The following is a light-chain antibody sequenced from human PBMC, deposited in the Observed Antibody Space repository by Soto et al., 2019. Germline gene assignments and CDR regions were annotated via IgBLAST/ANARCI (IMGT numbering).Light chain of an antibody. V-gene: IGKV1-5*01. CDR2: DGS. J-gene: IGKJ1*01. Sequence: DIQMTQSPSTLSASVGDRVTITCRASQSIDRWLAWYQQKPGKAPKLVIYDGSTLESGVPSRFSVSGSGTEFTLTITSLQPDDFATYYCQQYSTYSWTFGQGTKVAIK. CDR3: QQYSTYSWT. CDR1: QSIDRW.